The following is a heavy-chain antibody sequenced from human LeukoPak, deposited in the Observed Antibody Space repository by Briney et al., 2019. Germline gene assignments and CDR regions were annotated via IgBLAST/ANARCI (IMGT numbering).Heavy chain of an antibody. CDR1: GASISGYY. D-gene: IGHD3-3*01. V-gene: IGHV3-21*01. CDR2: ISSRSRDI. CDR3: AGDWSGYQYYFDQ. J-gene: IGHJ4*01. Sequence: PSETLSLTCRVSGASISGYYWSWIRQPPGKGLEWVASISSRSRDIYYADSVKGRFTISRDNTKKSLYLQMNSLRAEDTALYYCAGDWSGYQYYFDQWGHGTLVTVSS.